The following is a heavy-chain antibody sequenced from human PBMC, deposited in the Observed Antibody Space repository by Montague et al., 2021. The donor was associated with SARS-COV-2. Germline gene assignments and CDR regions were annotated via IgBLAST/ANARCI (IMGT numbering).Heavy chain of an antibody. V-gene: IGHV3-9*01. CDR1: GFTFDDYA. CDR3: AKVRSGSYWGCFDY. CDR2: TTWNSGSR. J-gene: IGHJ4*02. D-gene: IGHD3-10*01. Sequence: SLRLSCAASGFTFDDYAMHWVRQAPGKGLEWVSGTTWNSGSRGYADSVKGRFTISRDNAKNSLYLQMNSLRAEDTAFYYCAKVRSGSYWGCFDYWGQGTLVTVSS.